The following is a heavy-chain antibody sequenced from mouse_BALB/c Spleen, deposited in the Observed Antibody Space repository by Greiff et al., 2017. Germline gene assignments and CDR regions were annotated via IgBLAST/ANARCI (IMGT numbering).Heavy chain of an antibody. V-gene: IGHV1-80*01. D-gene: IGHD2-1*01. CDR3: ARAGPYGNWFAY. CDR2: IYPGDGDT. CDR1: GYAFSSYW. J-gene: IGHJ3*01. Sequence: QVQLKQSGAELVRPGSSVKISCKASGYAFSSYWMNWVKQRPGQGLEWIGQIYPGDGDTNYNGKFKGKATLTADKSSSTAYMQLSSLTSEDSAVYFCARAGPYGNWFAYWGQGTLVTVSA.